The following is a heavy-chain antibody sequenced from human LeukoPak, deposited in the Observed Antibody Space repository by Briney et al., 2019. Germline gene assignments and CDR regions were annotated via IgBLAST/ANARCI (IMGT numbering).Heavy chain of an antibody. CDR2: IYYSGST. V-gene: IGHV4-31*03. Sequence: PSQTLSLTCTVSGGSISSGGYYWSWIRQHPGKGLEWIGYIYYSGSTYYNPSLKSRVTMSVDTSKNQFSLKLSSVTAADTAVYYCAREGRGYSGYGSNWFDPWGQGTLVTVSS. CDR3: AREGRGYSGYGSNWFDP. CDR1: GGSISSGGYY. J-gene: IGHJ5*02. D-gene: IGHD5-12*01.